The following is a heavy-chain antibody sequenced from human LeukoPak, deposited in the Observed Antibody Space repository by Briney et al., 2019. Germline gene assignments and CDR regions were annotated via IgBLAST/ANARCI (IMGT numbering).Heavy chain of an antibody. Sequence: SETLSLTCAVYGGSFSGYYWSWIRQPPGKGLEWIGEINHSGSTNYNPSLKSRVTISVDTSKNQFSLKLSSVTAADTAVYYCARGECSGGSCYEDPWFDPWGQGTLVTVSS. CDR3: ARGECSGGSCYEDPWFDP. CDR2: INHSGST. V-gene: IGHV4-34*01. J-gene: IGHJ5*02. D-gene: IGHD2-15*01. CDR1: GGSFSGYY.